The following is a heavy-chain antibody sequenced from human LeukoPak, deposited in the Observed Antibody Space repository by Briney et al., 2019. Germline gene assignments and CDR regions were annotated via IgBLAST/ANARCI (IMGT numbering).Heavy chain of an antibody. CDR3: ARQYSVLGLDV. V-gene: IGHV4-39*01. CDR1: GGSISSSSYY. D-gene: IGHD2-21*01. Sequence: PSETLSLTCTVSGGSISSSSYYWGWIRQPPGEGLQWIGRIYSRGSTSYNPSLTSRVTISIDTSKKQFSLRLKSVTAADTAFYYCARQYSVLGLDVWGQGTTVTVSS. CDR2: IYSRGST. J-gene: IGHJ6*02.